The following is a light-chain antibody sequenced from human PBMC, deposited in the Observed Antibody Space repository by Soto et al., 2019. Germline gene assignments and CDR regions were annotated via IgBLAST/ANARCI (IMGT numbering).Light chain of an antibody. CDR1: QNINNNF. Sequence: IVLTQSPGTLSLSPGEGASLSCRASQNINNNFLAWYQQRPGQAPSLLIHAAYIRATGTPDRFTASASGTDFTLIISRLEPEDFAVYYCQQYGTSLTFSGGTRVEIK. V-gene: IGKV3-20*01. J-gene: IGKJ4*01. CDR2: AAY. CDR3: QQYGTSLT.